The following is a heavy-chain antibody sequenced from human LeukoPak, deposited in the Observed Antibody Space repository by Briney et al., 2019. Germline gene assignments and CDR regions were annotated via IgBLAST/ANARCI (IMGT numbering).Heavy chain of an antibody. Sequence: PSQTLSLTCTVSGGSISSGGYYWSWIRPHPGNGLEWIGYIYYNGSTYYNPSLKSRVTISVDTSKNQFSLKLSSVTAADTAVYYCARLTVTTNGDYFNYWGQGTLVTVSS. D-gene: IGHD4-17*01. J-gene: IGHJ4*02. CDR2: IYYNGST. CDR3: ARLTVTTNGDYFNY. V-gene: IGHV4-31*03. CDR1: GGSISSGGYY.